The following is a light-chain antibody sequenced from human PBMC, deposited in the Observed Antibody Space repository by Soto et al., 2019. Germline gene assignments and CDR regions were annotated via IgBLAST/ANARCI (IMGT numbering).Light chain of an antibody. CDR1: QDISNY. Sequence: IQVTQSPSSLSASVGDRVTITCQASQDISNYLNWYQQKPGKAPKLLIYDASILETGVPSRFRGSGSVTDFTFTISGLQPDDIATYYCQHVANLLLTFGGGTKVEIK. CDR3: QHVANLLLT. CDR2: DAS. J-gene: IGKJ4*01. V-gene: IGKV1-33*01.